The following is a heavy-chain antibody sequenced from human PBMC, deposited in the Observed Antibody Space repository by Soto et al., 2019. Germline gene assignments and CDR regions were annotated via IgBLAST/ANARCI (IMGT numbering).Heavy chain of an antibody. Sequence: QVQLVESGGGVVQPGRSLRLSCAASGFTLSSHGMHWVRQAPGKGLEWVAVLSHDGSNKFYAVSVEGRFTISRDDSKNTLYLQMNSLRAEDTAMYYWAKEKTFADYWGQGTLVTVSP. CDR2: LSHDGSNK. CDR3: AKEKTFADY. V-gene: IGHV3-30*18. CDR1: GFTLSSHG. J-gene: IGHJ4*02.